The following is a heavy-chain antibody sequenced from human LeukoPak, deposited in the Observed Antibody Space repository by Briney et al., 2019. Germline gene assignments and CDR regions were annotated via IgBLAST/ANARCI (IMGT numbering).Heavy chain of an antibody. J-gene: IGHJ5*02. CDR3: ASVTTTDGFDP. CDR2: IYYSGST. Sequence: SETLSLTCTVSGGSISSGDYYWSWIRQPPGKGLEWIGYIYYSGSTYYNPSLKSRVTISVDTSKNQFSLKLGSVTAADTAVYYCASVTTTDGFDPWGQGTLVTVSS. D-gene: IGHD4-17*01. CDR1: GGSISSGDYY. V-gene: IGHV4-30-4*01.